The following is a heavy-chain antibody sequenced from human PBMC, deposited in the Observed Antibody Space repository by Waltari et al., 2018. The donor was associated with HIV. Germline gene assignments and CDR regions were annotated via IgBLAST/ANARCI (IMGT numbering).Heavy chain of an antibody. J-gene: IGHJ4*02. D-gene: IGHD2-2*02. CDR1: GGSFSGYY. Sequence: QVQLQQWGAGLLKPSETLSLTCAVYGGSFSGYYWSWIRQPPGKGLEWIGEINHSGSTNYTPSLKSRVTISVDTSKNQFSLKLSSVTAADTAVYYCARGRYCSSTSCYTASYYFDYWGQGTLVTVSS. V-gene: IGHV4-34*01. CDR3: ARGRYCSSTSCYTASYYFDY. CDR2: INHSGST.